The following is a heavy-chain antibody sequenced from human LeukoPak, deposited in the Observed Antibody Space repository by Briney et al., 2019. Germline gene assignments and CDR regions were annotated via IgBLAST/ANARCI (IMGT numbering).Heavy chain of an antibody. J-gene: IGHJ4*02. CDR1: GFTFSSYS. CDR3: ARARYDLWSGYYHIDY. V-gene: IGHV3-30*03. CDR2: ISYDGSNK. Sequence: GGSLRLSCAASGFTFSSYSMNWVRQAPGKGLEWVAVISYDGSNKYYADSVKGRFTISRDNSKNTLYLQMNSLRAEDTAVYYCARARYDLWSGYYHIDYWGQGTLVTVSS. D-gene: IGHD3-3*01.